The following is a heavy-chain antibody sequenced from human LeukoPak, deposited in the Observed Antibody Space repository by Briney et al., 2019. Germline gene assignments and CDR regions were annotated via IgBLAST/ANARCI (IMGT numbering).Heavy chain of an antibody. J-gene: IGHJ5*02. CDR3: ATSSSVTHTRDP. D-gene: IGHD5/OR15-5a*01. CDR1: GYGFSDVC. Sequence: ASVKVSCKASGYGFSDVCFNWVRQAPGQGLEWMGWINPHSGATNFAQRFQGRVSMDASFDTAYIELRRLTSDDTAVYYCATSSSVTHTRDPWGQGTLVTVSS. V-gene: IGHV1-2*02. CDR2: INPHSGAT.